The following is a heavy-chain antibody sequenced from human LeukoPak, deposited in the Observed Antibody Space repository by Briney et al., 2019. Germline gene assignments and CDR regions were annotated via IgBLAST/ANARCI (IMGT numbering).Heavy chain of an antibody. D-gene: IGHD3-10*01. CDR2: IKQDGNEK. V-gene: IGHV3-7*01. Sequence: GGSLRHSCAASGFTFSSYWMHWVRQAPGKGLEWVANIKQDGNEKYYVDSVKGRFTISRDNAKNSLDLQMNSLRAEDTAVYYCARDTLGEGEDANYAVYYFDYWGQGTPVTVSS. J-gene: IGHJ4*02. CDR3: ARDTLGEGEDANYAVYYFDY. CDR1: GFTFSSYW.